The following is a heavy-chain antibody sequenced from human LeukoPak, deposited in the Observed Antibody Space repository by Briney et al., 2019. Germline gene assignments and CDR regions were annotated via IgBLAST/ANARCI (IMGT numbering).Heavy chain of an antibody. D-gene: IGHD3-22*01. CDR1: GFTFSSYW. V-gene: IGHV3-74*01. J-gene: IGHJ2*01. CDR2: ISGDGSTT. CDR3: AKRSKGGDSTGYYYYFDL. Sequence: GGSLRLSCAASGFTFSSYWMHWVRQAPGKGLVWVSLISGDGSTTIYADSVKGRFTISRDNAKNTLFLKMNSLRAEDTAVYYCAKRSKGGDSTGYYYYFDLWGRGTLVTVSS.